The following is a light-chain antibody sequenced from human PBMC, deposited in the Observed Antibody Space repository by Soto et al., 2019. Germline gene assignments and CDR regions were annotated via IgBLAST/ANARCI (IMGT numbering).Light chain of an antibody. J-gene: IGKJ2*01. V-gene: IGKV1-39*01. CDR1: QSISSY. CDR2: AAS. CDR3: PRSYSTPRT. Sequence: DIQMTQSPSSLSASVGDRVTITCRASQSISSYLNWYQQKPGKAPKLLIYAASILQSGVPSRFGGSRSGTAFSLTISSLQPAGFATYYYPRSYSTPRTFGQGTKLEIK.